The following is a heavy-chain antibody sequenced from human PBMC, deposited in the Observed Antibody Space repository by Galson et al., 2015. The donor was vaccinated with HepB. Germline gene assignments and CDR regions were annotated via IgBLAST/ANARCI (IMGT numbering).Heavy chain of an antibody. CDR3: TRDLYGSGSYPAFDI. CDR2: IYHSGST. J-gene: IGHJ3*02. CDR1: GGSVSSSNW. Sequence: LSLTCTVSGGSVSSSNWWSWVRQPPGKGLEWIGEIYHSGSTNYNPSLKSRVTISVDKSKNQFSLKLSSVTAADTAVYYCTRDLYGSGSYPAFDIWGQGTMVTVSS. D-gene: IGHD3-10*01. V-gene: IGHV4-4*02.